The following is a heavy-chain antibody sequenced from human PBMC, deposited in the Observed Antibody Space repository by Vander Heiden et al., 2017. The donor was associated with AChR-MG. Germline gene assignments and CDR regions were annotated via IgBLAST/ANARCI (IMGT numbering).Heavy chain of an antibody. CDR1: GFTVSSNY. V-gene: IGHV3-53*01. CDR2: IYSDGST. J-gene: IGHJ6*02. CDR3: ARDRTTTATYYYYYYGMDV. D-gene: IGHD1-1*01. Sequence: EVQLVEAGGGLIQPGGSLRLSCAASGFTVSSNYVSRVGRAPGEGLGWCAVIYSDGSTYYEDSVKGRFTISRDNSKNTLYLQMNSLRAEDTAVYYCARDRTTTATYYYYYYGMDVWGQGTTVTVSS.